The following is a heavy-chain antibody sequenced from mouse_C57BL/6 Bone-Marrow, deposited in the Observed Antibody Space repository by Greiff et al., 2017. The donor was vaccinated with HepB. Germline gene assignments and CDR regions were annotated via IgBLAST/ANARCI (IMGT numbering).Heavy chain of an antibody. CDR1: GYTFTSYW. CDR2: IHPNSGST. V-gene: IGHV1-64*01. Sequence: QVQLQQPGAELVKPGASVKLSCKASGYTFTSYWMHWVKQRPGQGLEWIGMIHPNSGSTNYNEKFKSKATLTVDKSSSTAYMQLSSLTSEDSAVYYCASYDYDEGEFAYWGQGTLVTVSA. D-gene: IGHD2-4*01. J-gene: IGHJ3*01. CDR3: ASYDYDEGEFAY.